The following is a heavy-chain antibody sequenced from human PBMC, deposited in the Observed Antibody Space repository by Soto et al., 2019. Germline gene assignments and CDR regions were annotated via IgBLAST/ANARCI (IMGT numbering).Heavy chain of an antibody. CDR1: GGSFSGYY. CDR2: INHSGRT. D-gene: IGHD6-19*01. V-gene: IGHV4-34*01. J-gene: IGHJ4*02. CDR3: ARLLRIRSSGWYGGDY. Sequence: QVQLQQWGAGLLKPSETLSLTCAVYGGSFSGYYWSWIRQPPGKGLEWIGEINHSGRTNYNPSLKSRVTISVDTSKNQFSLKLSSVTAADTAVYYCARLLRIRSSGWYGGDYWGQGTLVTVSS.